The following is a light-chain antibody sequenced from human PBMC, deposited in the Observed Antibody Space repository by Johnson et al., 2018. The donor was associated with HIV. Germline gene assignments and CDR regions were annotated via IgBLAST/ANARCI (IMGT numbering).Light chain of an antibody. V-gene: IGLV1-51*02. Sequence: QSALTQPPSVSAAPGQKVTISCSGRSSNIGNNYVSWYQQLPGTAPKLLIYENNKRPSGIPDRFSGSKSGTSATLGITGLQTGDEADYYCGTWYSSLSAAGFGSGTKVTV. CDR1: SSNIGNNY. CDR3: GTWYSSLSAAG. CDR2: ENN. J-gene: IGLJ1*01.